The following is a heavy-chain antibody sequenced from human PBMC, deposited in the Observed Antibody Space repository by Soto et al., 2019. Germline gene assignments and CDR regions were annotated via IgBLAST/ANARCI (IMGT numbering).Heavy chain of an antibody. J-gene: IGHJ3*02. CDR1: GGTFSSYA. CDR3: ALVSSSVGAFDI. D-gene: IGHD6-13*01. V-gene: IGHV1-69*12. Sequence: QVQLVQSGAEVKKPGSSVKVSCKASGGTFSSYAISWVRQAPGQGLGWMGGIIPIFGTANYAKKFQGRITTSEDESKSTAYMEMSSMRSEDTAVYCCALVSSSVGAFDIWGQGTMVTVSS. CDR2: IIPIFGTA.